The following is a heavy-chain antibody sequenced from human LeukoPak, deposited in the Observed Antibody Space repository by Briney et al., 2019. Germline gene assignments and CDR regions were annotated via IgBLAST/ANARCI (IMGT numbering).Heavy chain of an antibody. CDR1: GGTFSSYA. Sequence: GASVKVSCKASGGTFSSYAISWVRQAPGQGLEWMGRINPNSGDTNYAKKFQGRVTMTRDTSISTAYVELSRLRSDDTAVYYCARDYCSSTSCLFDYWGQGTLVTVSS. D-gene: IGHD2-2*01. CDR3: ARDYCSSTSCLFDY. J-gene: IGHJ4*02. V-gene: IGHV1-2*06. CDR2: INPNSGDT.